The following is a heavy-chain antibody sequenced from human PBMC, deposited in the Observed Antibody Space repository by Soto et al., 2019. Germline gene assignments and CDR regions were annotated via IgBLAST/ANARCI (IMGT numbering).Heavy chain of an antibody. V-gene: IGHV4-31*03. J-gene: IGHJ4*02. D-gene: IGHD6-6*01. CDR1: GGSISSGGYY. CDR2: IHYSGST. CDR3: AGGLDPGPLDY. Sequence: QVQLQESGPGLVKPSQTLSLTCTVSGGSISSGGYYWSWIRQHPGKGLEWIGYIHYSGSTYYNPSLKSRVTISIDTSKNQLYLKLSSVTAADTAVFFCAGGLDPGPLDYWGQGTMVTVSS.